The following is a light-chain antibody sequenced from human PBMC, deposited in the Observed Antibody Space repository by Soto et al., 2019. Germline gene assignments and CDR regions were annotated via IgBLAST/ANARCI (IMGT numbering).Light chain of an antibody. CDR3: QQYGSSPWT. CDR1: QSVRSSF. J-gene: IGKJ1*01. V-gene: IGKV3-20*01. Sequence: EIVLTQSPGTLSLSPGERATLSCRASQSVRSSFLAWYQQKPGQAPRLLIYGTSSRATGIPDRVSGSVSGTVFTLTSSRLEPEDFAVYYCQQYGSSPWTFGQGTKVEIK. CDR2: GTS.